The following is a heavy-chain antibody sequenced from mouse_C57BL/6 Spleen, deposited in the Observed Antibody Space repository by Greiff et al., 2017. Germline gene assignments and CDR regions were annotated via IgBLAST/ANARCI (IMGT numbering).Heavy chain of an antibody. CDR2: IHPNSGST. J-gene: IGHJ1*03. CDR1: GYTFTSYW. CDR3: ARVDYDYDGEPLYWYFDV. D-gene: IGHD2-4*01. Sequence: VQLQQPGAELVKPGASVKLSCKASGYTFTSYWMHWVKQRPGQGLEWIGMIHPNSGSTNYNEKFKSKATLTVDKSSSTAYMQLSSLTSEDSAVYYCARVDYDYDGEPLYWYFDVWGTGTTVTVSS. V-gene: IGHV1-64*01.